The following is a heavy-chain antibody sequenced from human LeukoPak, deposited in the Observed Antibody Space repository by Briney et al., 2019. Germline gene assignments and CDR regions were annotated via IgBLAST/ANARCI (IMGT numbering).Heavy chain of an antibody. CDR2: ISSNGGST. CDR1: GFPFSDYA. Sequence: GSLRLSCADSGFPFSDYALHWVRQAPGKGLEYVSTISSNGGSTYYTNSVNGRFTISRDNSKNTLYLQLGRLTAEDMAVYYCARALDFWSGYFDYWGQGTLVTVSS. V-gene: IGHV3-64*01. D-gene: IGHD3-3*01. J-gene: IGHJ4*02. CDR3: ARALDFWSGYFDY.